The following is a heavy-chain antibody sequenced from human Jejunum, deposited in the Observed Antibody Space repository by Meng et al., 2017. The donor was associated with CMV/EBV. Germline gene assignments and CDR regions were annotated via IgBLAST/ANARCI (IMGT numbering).Heavy chain of an antibody. Sequence: FSVRRCAVQWVRQARGPRHEWIGWIVAGGDKTEYAQQVQERVTVTRDMSTSTAYMELSSLRYEDTAIYYCATVYDSYYHLSGLDVWGQGTTVTVSS. CDR3: ATVYDSYYHLSGLDV. D-gene: IGHD3-16*01. V-gene: IGHV1-58*01. J-gene: IGHJ6*02. CDR2: IVAGGDKT. CDR1: FSVRRCA.